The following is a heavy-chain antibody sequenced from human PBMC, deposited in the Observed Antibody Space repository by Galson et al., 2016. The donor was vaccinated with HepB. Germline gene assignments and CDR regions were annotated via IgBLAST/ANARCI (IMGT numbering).Heavy chain of an antibody. J-gene: IGHJ5*02. CDR1: GFTFSSYW. CDR2: IKTDGSVT. V-gene: IGHV3-74*01. Sequence: SLRLSCAASGFTFSSYWMHWVRQAPGKGLMWVSRIKTDGSVTTYADSVKGRFTISRDNAKNTLYLQMNSLRADDTAVYYCSRLNTLSALDPWGQGTLVTVSS. CDR3: SRLNTLSALDP.